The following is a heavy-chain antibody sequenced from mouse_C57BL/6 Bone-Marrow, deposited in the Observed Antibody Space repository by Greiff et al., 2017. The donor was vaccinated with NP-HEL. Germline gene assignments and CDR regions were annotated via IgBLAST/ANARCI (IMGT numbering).Heavy chain of an antibody. CDR1: GYTFTGYW. CDR3: ARGGDYSNCYYYAMDY. CDR2: ILPGSGST. J-gene: IGHJ4*01. V-gene: IGHV1-9*01. Sequence: VQLQQSGAELMKPGASLKLSCKATGYTFTGYWIEWVKQRPGHGLEWIGEILPGSGSTNYNEKFKGKATFTADTSSNTAYMQLSSLTTEDSAIYYCARGGDYSNCYYYAMDYWGQGTSVTVSS. D-gene: IGHD2-5*01.